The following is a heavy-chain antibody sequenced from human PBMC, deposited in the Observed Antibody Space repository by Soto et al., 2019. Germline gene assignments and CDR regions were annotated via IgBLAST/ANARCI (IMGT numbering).Heavy chain of an antibody. CDR2: IWYDGSNK. D-gene: IGHD3-10*01. CDR3: AITSTMIRGAKDAFDI. CDR1: GFTFRNYG. V-gene: IGHV3-33*01. J-gene: IGHJ3*02. Sequence: QVQLVESGGGVVQPGRSLRLSCAASGFTFRNYGMHWVRQAPGKGLEWVAVIWYDGSNKYYADSVKGRFTISRDNSKNTLYLQMNSLGAEDTAVYYCAITSTMIRGAKDAFDIWGPGTLVTVSS.